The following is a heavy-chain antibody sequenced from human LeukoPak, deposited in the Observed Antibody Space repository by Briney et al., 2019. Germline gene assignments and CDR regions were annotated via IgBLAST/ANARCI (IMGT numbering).Heavy chain of an antibody. J-gene: IGHJ4*02. D-gene: IGHD3-22*01. Sequence: GASVKVSCKASGYTFTGYYMHWVRQAPGQGLEWMGRINPNSGGTNYAQKLQGRVTMTRDTSISTAYMELSRLRSDDTAVYYCARGASYYYDSSGYYYFDYWGQGALVTVSS. CDR2: INPNSGGT. V-gene: IGHV1-2*06. CDR1: GYTFTGYY. CDR3: ARGASYYYDSSGYYYFDY.